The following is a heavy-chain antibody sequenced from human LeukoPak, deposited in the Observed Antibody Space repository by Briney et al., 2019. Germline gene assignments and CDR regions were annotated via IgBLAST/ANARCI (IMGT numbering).Heavy chain of an antibody. CDR3: ARVVVNYGGGPTFDY. CDR2: INPNSGGT. J-gene: IGHJ4*02. D-gene: IGHD4-23*01. V-gene: IGHV1-2*02. Sequence: GASVKVSCKASGYTFTGYYMHWVRQAPGQGLEWMGWINPNSGGTNYAQKFQGRVTMTRDTSISTAYMELSRLRSDDTAVYYCARVVVNYGGGPTFDYWGQGTLVTVSS. CDR1: GYTFTGYY.